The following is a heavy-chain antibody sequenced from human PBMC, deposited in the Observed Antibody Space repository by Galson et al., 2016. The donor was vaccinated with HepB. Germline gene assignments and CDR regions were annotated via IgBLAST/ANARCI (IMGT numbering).Heavy chain of an antibody. CDR3: AGYEVVSFDY. D-gene: IGHD2-15*01. CDR1: GFSFSHAW. V-gene: IGHV3-15*07. CDR2: IKRKTDGGTT. Sequence: SLRLSCAASGFSFSHAWMNWVRQAPGKGLEWVGRIKRKTDGGTTDYAAPMKGRFTVSRDDSKNTVYLQMNSLKTADTAVYYCAGYEVVSFDYWGQGTLVTVSS. J-gene: IGHJ4*02.